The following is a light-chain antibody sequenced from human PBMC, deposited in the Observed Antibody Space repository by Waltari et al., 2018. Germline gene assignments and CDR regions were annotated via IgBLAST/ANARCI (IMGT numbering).Light chain of an antibody. J-gene: IGKJ3*01. Sequence: DIVMTQSPLSLPVTPGEPASISCRSSQSLLHSNGYSFLDWYLQKPGQSPQLLIYLGSNRASGVPDRFSGSGSGTYFTLKISRVEAEDVGVYYCMQALQAPFTFGPGTKVDIK. CDR3: MQALQAPFT. CDR1: QSLLHSNGYSF. V-gene: IGKV2-28*01. CDR2: LGS.